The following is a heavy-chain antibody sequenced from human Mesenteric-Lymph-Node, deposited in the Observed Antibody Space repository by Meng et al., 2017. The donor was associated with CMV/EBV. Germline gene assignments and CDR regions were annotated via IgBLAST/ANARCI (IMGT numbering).Heavy chain of an antibody. CDR1: GGSFSGYY. J-gene: IGHJ4*02. D-gene: IGHD4-23*01. CDR2: INHSGST. V-gene: IGHV4-34*01. CDR3: ARHQRWLKSEGGFNY. Sequence: QGHVQQWGRGLCNPSRTRPLPGAVYGGSFSGYYWGWIRQPPGKGLEWIGEINHSGSTNYNPSLKSRVTISVDTSKNQFSLKLSSVTAADTAVYYCARHQRWLKSEGGFNYWGQGTLVTVSS.